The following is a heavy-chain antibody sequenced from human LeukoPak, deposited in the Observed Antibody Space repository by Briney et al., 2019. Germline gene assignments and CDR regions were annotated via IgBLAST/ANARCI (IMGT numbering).Heavy chain of an antibody. CDR2: IRYDGSNK. V-gene: IGHV3-30*02. J-gene: IGHJ4*02. CDR1: GFTFSNYD. CDR3: AKDRGAYFDY. Sequence: GGSLRLSCAASGFTFSNYDMHWVRQAPGKGLEWVAFIRYDGSNKYYSDSVEGRFTISRDNSKNTLYLQMSSLRAEDTAVYYCAKDRGAYFDYWGQGTLVTVSS. D-gene: IGHD3-10*01.